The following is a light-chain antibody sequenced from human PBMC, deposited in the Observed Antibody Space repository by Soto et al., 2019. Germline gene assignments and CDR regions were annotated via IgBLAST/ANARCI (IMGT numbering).Light chain of an antibody. CDR1: QSVSSN. CDR3: QQYNNWPLT. CDR2: GAS. Sequence: EIVMTQSPATLSVSPGERATLSCRASQSVSSNLAWYQQKPGQAPRLLIYGASTRATGIPARFSGSGSGTEFTPTISSLQPEDFAVYYCQQYNNWPLTFGGGTKVEIK. J-gene: IGKJ4*01. V-gene: IGKV3-15*01.